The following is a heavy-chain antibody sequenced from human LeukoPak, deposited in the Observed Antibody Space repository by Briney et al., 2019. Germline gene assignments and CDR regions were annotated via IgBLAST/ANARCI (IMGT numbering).Heavy chain of an antibody. CDR2: IYYDGST. V-gene: IGHV4-59*11. CDR1: GDSISSHY. D-gene: IGHD3-3*01. J-gene: IGHJ4*02. Sequence: SETLSLTCTVSGDSISSHYWSWIRHPPGKGLEWIGYIYYDGSTNYNPSLKSRVTISVDTSKNQFSLKLSSVTAADTAVYYCARSWGYDFWTGNLLDYWGQGTLVSVSS. CDR3: ARSWGYDFWTGNLLDY.